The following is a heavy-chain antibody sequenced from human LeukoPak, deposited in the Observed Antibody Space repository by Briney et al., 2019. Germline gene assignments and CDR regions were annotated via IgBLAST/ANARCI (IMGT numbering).Heavy chain of an antibody. V-gene: IGHV3-30*18. CDR2: TSYDGSTK. J-gene: IGHJ4*02. D-gene: IGHD3-10*01. Sequence: PGGSLRLSCAASGFTFSSYGMHWVRQAPGKGLEWVVVTSYDGSTKYYADSAKGRFNISRDNSKNTLYLQMNSLRVDDTAVYYCAKDATLFGDQYFDYWGQGTLVIVSS. CDR3: AKDATLFGDQYFDY. CDR1: GFTFSSYG.